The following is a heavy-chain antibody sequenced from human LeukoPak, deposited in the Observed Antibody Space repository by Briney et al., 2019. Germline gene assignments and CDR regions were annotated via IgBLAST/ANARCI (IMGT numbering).Heavy chain of an antibody. J-gene: IGHJ2*01. CDR1: GYTFTGYY. D-gene: IGHD7-27*01. V-gene: IGHV1-2*02. CDR3: ARPFQTWGFDL. CDR2: LNPDSGAT. Sequence: ASVKVSCKASGYTFTGYYLHWVRQAPGQGLEWMAWLNPDSGATNYAQKFQGRVTVTRDTSITTAYMDLSGLRSDDTAVYHCARPFQTWGFDLWGRGTLVTVSS.